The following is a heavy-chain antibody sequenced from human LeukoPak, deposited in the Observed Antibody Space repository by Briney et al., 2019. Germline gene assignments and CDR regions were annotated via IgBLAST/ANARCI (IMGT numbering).Heavy chain of an antibody. V-gene: IGHV1-24*01. Sequence: GASVKVSCKVSGYTLTELSIHWVRQAPGKGLEWMGGFDPEDGETIYAQKFQGRVTMPEDTSTDTAYMEMSSLKSDDTAVYYCATGLSSAFAYWGQGTLVTVSS. D-gene: IGHD6-19*01. CDR1: GYTLTELS. CDR2: FDPEDGET. CDR3: ATGLSSAFAY. J-gene: IGHJ4*02.